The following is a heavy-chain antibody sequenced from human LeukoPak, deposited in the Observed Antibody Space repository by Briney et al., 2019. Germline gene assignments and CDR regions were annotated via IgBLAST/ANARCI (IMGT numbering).Heavy chain of an antibody. J-gene: IGHJ4*02. D-gene: IGHD2-15*01. CDR1: GFTFSTYT. Sequence: GGSLRLSCSASGFTFSTYTMHWVRQAPGKGLEYVSTISSGGSTYYADSVEGRFTISRDNSKNTLYLQMSSLRPEDTAVYCCVKDTSYCSGGSCSFTYSFDYWGQGTLVTVSP. V-gene: IGHV3-64D*09. CDR3: VKDTSYCSGGSCSFTYSFDY. CDR2: ISSGGST.